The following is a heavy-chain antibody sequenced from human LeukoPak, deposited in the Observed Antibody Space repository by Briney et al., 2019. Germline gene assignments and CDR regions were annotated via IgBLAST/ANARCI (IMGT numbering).Heavy chain of an antibody. Sequence: GGSLRLSCAASGFAFRTYAMHWVRQAPGKGLEWVAVISYDGTNKYYTNSVKARFTISRDFSKNTLYLQMNSLRAEDTAIYYCAGSGIFGILTYFDSWGQGTLVTVSS. CDR2: ISYDGTNK. D-gene: IGHD3-3*01. V-gene: IGHV3-30*04. J-gene: IGHJ4*02. CDR3: AGSGIFGILTYFDS. CDR1: GFAFRTYA.